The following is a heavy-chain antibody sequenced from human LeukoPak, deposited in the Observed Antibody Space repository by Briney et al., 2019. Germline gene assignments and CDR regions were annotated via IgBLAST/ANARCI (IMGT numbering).Heavy chain of an antibody. CDR1: GLTFANCG. J-gene: IGHJ4*02. Sequence: RAGGSQRLSCAVSGLTFANCGMTWVRRAPGKGREWVSAMGGEGGYTKYADCVKGRFTISRDNSKNTLYLEMNNLRADDTAVYYCAPGVGYSGNPRFFDFWGQGAVVTVSA. V-gene: IGHV3-23*01. CDR2: MGGEGGYT. CDR3: APGVGYSGNPRFFDF. D-gene: IGHD4-23*01.